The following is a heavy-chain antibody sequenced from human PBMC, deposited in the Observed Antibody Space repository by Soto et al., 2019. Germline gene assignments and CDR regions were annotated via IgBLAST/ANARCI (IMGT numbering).Heavy chain of an antibody. V-gene: IGHV4-31*03. D-gene: IGHD4-4*01. CDR1: GGSISSGGYY. Sequence: TLSLTCTVSGGSISSGGYYWSWIRQHPGKGLEWIGYIYYSGSTYYNPSLKSRVTISVDTSKNQFSLKLSSVTAADTAVYYCARDLAGPFTVTYGMDVWGQGTTVTVSS. CDR3: ARDLAGPFTVTYGMDV. J-gene: IGHJ6*02. CDR2: IYYSGST.